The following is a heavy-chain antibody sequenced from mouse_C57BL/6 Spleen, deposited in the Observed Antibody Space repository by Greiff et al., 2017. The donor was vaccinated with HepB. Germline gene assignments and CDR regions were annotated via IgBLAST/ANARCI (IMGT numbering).Heavy chain of an antibody. Sequence: EVNVVESGGGLVKPGGSLKLSCAASGFTFSDYGMHWVRLAPEKGLEWVAYISSGSSTIYYADTVKGRFTISRDNAKNTLFLQMTSLRSEDTAMYYCARVGYYGSSPMDYWGQGTSVTVSS. CDR1: GFTFSDYG. CDR3: ARVGYYGSSPMDY. D-gene: IGHD1-1*01. CDR2: ISSGSSTI. J-gene: IGHJ4*01. V-gene: IGHV5-17*01.